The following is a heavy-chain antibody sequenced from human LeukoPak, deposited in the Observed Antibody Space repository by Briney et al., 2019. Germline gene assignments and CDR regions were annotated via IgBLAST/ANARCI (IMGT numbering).Heavy chain of an antibody. D-gene: IGHD5-12*01. J-gene: IGHJ6*02. CDR1: GFTLSSYA. CDR2: ISGSGGST. Sequence: GGSLRLSCAASGFTLSSYAMSWVRQAPGKGLEWVSAISGSGGSTYYADSVKGRFTISRDNSKNTLYLQMNSLRAEDTAVYYCAKDLGYSGPNGMDVWGQGTTVTVSS. CDR3: AKDLGYSGPNGMDV. V-gene: IGHV3-23*01.